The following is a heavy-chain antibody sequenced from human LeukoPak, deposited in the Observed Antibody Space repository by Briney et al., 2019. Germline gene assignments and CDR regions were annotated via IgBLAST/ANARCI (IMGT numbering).Heavy chain of an antibody. CDR3: ARDPDWLSGYYYYGMDV. CDR1: GYTFTSYY. D-gene: IGHD3-9*01. J-gene: IGHJ6*02. Sequence: GASVKVSCKASGYTFTSYYMNWVRQAPGQGLEWMGIINPSGGSTSYAQKFQGRVTMTRDTSTSTVYMELSNLRSEDTAVYYCARDPDWLSGYYYYGMDVWGQGTTVTVSS. CDR2: INPSGGST. V-gene: IGHV1-46*01.